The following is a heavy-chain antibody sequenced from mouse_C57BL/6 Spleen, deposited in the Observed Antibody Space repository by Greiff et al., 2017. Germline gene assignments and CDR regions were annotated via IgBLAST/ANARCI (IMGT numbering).Heavy chain of an antibody. CDR3: ARGGSYAMDD. CDR1: GYTFTSYW. CDR2: IDPSDSYT. V-gene: IGHV1-69*01. J-gene: IGHJ4*01. Sequence: QVQLQQPGAELVMPGASVKLSCKASGYTFTSYWMHWVKQRPGQGLEWIGEIDPSDSYTNYNQKFKGKSTLTVDKSSSTAYMQLSSLTSEDSAVYDCARGGSYAMDDWGKGTSVTVAS.